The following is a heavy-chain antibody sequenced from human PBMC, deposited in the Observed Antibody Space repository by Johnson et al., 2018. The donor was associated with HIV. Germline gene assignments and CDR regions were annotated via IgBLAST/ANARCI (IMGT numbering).Heavy chain of an antibody. V-gene: IGHV3-30*03. D-gene: IGHD4-17*01. CDR2: ISYDGSNK. CDR3: ARGPAGTVTTGNDAFDI. CDR1: GFTFSSYG. J-gene: IGHJ3*02. Sequence: QVQLVESGGGVVQPGRSLRLSCAASGFTFSSYGMHWVRQAPGKGLEWVAVISYDGSNKYYADSVKGRFTISRDNSKNSRYLQMNSRRAEDTALYYCARGPAGTVTTGNDAFDIWGQGTMVTVSS.